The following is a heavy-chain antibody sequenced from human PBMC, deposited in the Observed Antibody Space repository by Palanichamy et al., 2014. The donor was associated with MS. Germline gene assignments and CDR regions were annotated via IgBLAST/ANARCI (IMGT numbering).Heavy chain of an antibody. CDR2: IYYSGST. CDR1: GDSIRSSNYY. D-gene: IGHD3-22*01. CDR3: ARHNYYDSSSCLDY. J-gene: IGHJ4*02. Sequence: QVQLQESGPGLVKPSETLSLICTVSGDSIRSSNYYWGWIRQPPGKGLEWIGYIYYSGSTYYNPSLKSRVTMSVDTSKKQFSLKLSSVTAADTAVYYCARHNYYDSSSCLDYWGQGTLVTVSS. V-gene: IGHV4-39*01.